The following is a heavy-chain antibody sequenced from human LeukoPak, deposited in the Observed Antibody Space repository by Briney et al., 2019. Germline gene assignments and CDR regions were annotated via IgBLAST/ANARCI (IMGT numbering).Heavy chain of an antibody. J-gene: IGHJ4*02. D-gene: IGHD2-8*02. V-gene: IGHV3-23*01. CDR1: VFTFTNYA. CDR2: ISGSGANT. CDR3: AKPPSGYWYYFDY. Sequence: GGSLRLSCAAAVFTFTNYAMSWVRQAPGKGLEWVSAISGSGANTYYADSVKGRVTISTDNSNNTLYMQMNNLRAEETSVYYCAKPPSGYWYYFDYWGQGTLVTVSS.